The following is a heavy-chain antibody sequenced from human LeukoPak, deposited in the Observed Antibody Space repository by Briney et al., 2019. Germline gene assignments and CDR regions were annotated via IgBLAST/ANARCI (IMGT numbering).Heavy chain of an antibody. CDR3: ARLPGEWELLAFDY. J-gene: IGHJ4*02. V-gene: IGHV4-34*01. Sequence: IPSETLSLTCAVYGGSFSGYYWSWIRQPPGKGLEWIGEINHSGSTNYNPSPKSRVTISVDTSKNQFSLKLSSVTAADTAVYYCARLPGEWELLAFDYWGQGTLVTVSS. CDR2: INHSGST. D-gene: IGHD1-26*01. CDR1: GGSFSGYY.